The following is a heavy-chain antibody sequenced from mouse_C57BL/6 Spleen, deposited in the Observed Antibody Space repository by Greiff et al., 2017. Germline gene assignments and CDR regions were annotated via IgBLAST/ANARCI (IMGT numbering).Heavy chain of an antibody. V-gene: IGHV1-4*01. CDR1: GYTFTSYT. D-gene: IGHD2-1*01. J-gene: IGHJ2*01. Sequence: QVQLKESGAELARPGASVKMSCKASGYTFTSYTMHWVKQRPGQGLEWIGYINPSSGYTKYKQKFKDKATLTADKTSSTAYMQLSSLTSEDSAVYYCARSVYYYFDYWGQGTTLTVSS. CDR3: ARSVYYYFDY. CDR2: INPSSGYT.